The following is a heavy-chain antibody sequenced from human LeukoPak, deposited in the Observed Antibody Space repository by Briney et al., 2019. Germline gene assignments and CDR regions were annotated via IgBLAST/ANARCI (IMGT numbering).Heavy chain of an antibody. CDR2: INHSGST. V-gene: IGHV4-34*01. CDR1: GGSFSGYY. J-gene: IGHJ6*04. CDR3: ARVRFRGLGYYYYGMDV. D-gene: IGHD2-21*01. Sequence: SETLSLTCAVYGGSFSGYYWSWIRQPPGKGLEWIGEINHSGSTNYNPSLKSRVTISVDTSKNQFSLKLSSVTAADTAVYYCARVRFRGLGYYYYGMDVWGKGTTVTVSS.